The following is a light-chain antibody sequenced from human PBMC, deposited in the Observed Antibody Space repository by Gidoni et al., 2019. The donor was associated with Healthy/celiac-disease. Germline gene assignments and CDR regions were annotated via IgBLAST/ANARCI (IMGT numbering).Light chain of an antibody. J-gene: IGKJ4*01. CDR3: QQRSNWLLT. CDR2: DAS. CDR1: QRVSSY. V-gene: IGKV3-11*01. Sequence: EIVLTQSPATMSLSPGERATLSCRASQRVSSYLAWYQQKPGQAPRRLIYDASNRATGIPSRLSGSGSETDFTLTISSLEPEDFAVYYCQQRSNWLLTFGGXTKVEIK.